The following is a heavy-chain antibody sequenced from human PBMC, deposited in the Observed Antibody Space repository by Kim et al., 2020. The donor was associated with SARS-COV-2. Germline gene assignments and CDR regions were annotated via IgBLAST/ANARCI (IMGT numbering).Heavy chain of an antibody. V-gene: IGHV3-23*03. J-gene: IGHJ4*02. D-gene: IGHD3-10*01. CDR3: ATAGGSGSYSFDY. Sequence: YADSVKGRFTISRDNSKTMLYLQMNSLRAEDPAVYYCATAGGSGSYSFDYWGQGTLVTVSS.